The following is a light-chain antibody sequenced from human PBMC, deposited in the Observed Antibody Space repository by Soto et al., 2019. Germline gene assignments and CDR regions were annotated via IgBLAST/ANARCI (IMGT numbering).Light chain of an antibody. Sequence: DIQMTQSPSTLSASVGDRVTITCRASQSIRSWLAWYQQKPGKAPKPLIYKASSLESGVPSRFRGSGSGTEFTLTISRLQRDDFAPYYWQQYKGTFGQGTKVEIK. V-gene: IGKV1-5*03. CDR2: KAS. CDR3: QQYKGT. CDR1: QSIRSW. J-gene: IGKJ1*01.